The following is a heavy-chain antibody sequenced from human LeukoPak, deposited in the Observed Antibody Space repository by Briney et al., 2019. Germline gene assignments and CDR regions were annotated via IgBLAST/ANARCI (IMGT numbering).Heavy chain of an antibody. J-gene: IGHJ4*01. D-gene: IGHD3-10*01. Sequence: SETLSLTCAVYVGSFSGDYGSWIRQPPGQRLECFGGINQSGSTNYNPSLTSRVTISVDTSKNQSSMKLCSLTPGDAAASYCARDNSSSLEILWLGEYSPRDFVYWGHRTLV. CDR3: ARDNSSSLEILWLGEYSPRDFVY. V-gene: IGHV4-34*01. CDR1: VGSFSGDY. CDR2: INQSGST.